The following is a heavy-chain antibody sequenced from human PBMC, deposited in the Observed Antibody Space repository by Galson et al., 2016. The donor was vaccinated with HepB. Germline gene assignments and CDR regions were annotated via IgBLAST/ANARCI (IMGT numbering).Heavy chain of an antibody. CDR1: GFTFSSYW. Sequence: SLRLSCAASGFTFSSYWMHWVRQAPGKGLVRVSGINSDGSTTHYADSAKGRFTISRDNAKNTQYLQMNNLRAEDTAVYYCVNLGTTRTWGQGTQVTVSS. CDR2: INSDGSTT. CDR3: VNLGTTRT. J-gene: IGHJ5*01. D-gene: IGHD1-26*01. V-gene: IGHV3-74*01.